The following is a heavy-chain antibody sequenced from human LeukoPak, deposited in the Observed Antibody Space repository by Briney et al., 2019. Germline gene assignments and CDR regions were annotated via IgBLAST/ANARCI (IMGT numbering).Heavy chain of an antibody. J-gene: IGHJ4*02. CDR3: ARAPPHYDILTGYLRGYFDY. CDR2: IIPIFGTA. Sequence: SVKVSCKASGGTFSSYAISWVRQAPGQGLEWMGGIIPIFGTANYAQKFQGRVTITADESTSTAYMELSSLRSEDTAVYYCARAPPHYDILTGYLRGYFDYWGQGTLVTGSS. V-gene: IGHV1-69*13. CDR1: GGTFSSYA. D-gene: IGHD3-9*01.